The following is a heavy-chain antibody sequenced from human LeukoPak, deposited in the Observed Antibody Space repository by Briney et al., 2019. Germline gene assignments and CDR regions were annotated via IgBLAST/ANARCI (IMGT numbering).Heavy chain of an antibody. V-gene: IGHV4-39*01. CDR2: IYYSGST. D-gene: IGHD1-26*01. J-gene: IGHJ4*02. Sequence: SETLSLTCTVSGGSISSSSYYWGWIRQPPGKGLEWIGSIYYSGSTYYNPSLKSRVTISVDTSKNQFSLKLSSVTAADTAVYYCARQDSGSHPDYWGQGTLVTVSS. CDR1: GGSISSSSYY. CDR3: ARQDSGSHPDY.